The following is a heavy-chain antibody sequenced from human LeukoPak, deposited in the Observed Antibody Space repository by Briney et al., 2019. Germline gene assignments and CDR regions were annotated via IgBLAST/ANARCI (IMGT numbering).Heavy chain of an antibody. J-gene: IGHJ4*02. Sequence: SVKVSCKASGGTFSSYAISWVRQAPGQGLEWMGRIIPIFGAANYAQKFQGRVTIITDESTSTAYMELSSLKSEDTAVYYCARGGERPVSSGYYGYWGQGTLVTVSS. CDR2: IIPIFGAA. D-gene: IGHD3-22*01. V-gene: IGHV1-69*05. CDR1: GGTFSSYA. CDR3: ARGGERPVSSGYYGY.